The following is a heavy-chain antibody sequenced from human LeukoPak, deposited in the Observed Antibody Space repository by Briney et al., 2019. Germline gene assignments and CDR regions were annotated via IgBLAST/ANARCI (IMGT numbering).Heavy chain of an antibody. V-gene: IGHV1-69*13. CDR3: ARGLAARHLYYYYMDV. J-gene: IGHJ6*03. D-gene: IGHD6-6*01. CDR2: IIPIFGTA. CDR1: GGTFSSYA. Sequence: SVKVSCKASGGTFSSYAISWVRQAPGQGLEWMGGIIPIFGTANYAQKFQGRVTITADESTSTAYMELSSLRSEDTAVYYCARGLAARHLYYYYMDVRGKGTTVTVSS.